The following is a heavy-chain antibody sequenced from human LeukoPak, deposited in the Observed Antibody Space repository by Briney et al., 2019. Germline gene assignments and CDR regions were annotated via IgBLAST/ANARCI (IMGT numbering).Heavy chain of an antibody. CDR2: IYGDGRT. CDR3: TRDRAGTQTWVEFDP. D-gene: IGHD3-10*01. J-gene: IGHJ5*02. Sequence: GGSLRLSWAASGFTVSNNYMSWVRQAPGRVLEWVSLIYGDGRTYYADSVKGRFTISRDNSQNTLYLQMNSLRPEDTAVYYCTRDRAGTQTWVEFDPWGQGTVVTVSS. V-gene: IGHV3-66*02. CDR1: GFTVSNNY.